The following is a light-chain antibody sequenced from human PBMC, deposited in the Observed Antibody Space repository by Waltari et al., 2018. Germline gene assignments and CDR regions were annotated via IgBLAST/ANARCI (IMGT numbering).Light chain of an antibody. CDR1: NSNIGNNA. Sequence: QSVLTQPPSVSEAPRQWVTISCSGSNSNIGNNAVNWYQKLPGKAPKLRIYYDNLLSPGVADRFSGSKSDTSASLAISGLQSEDEADYYCEAWDDTLNGVVFGGGTKLTVL. V-gene: IGLV1-36*01. CDR2: YDN. CDR3: EAWDDTLNGVV. J-gene: IGLJ3*02.